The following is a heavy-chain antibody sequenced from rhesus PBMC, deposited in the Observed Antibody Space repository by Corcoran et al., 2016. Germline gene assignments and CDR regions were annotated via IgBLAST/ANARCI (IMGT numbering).Heavy chain of an antibody. CDR1: GGSISDSYR. D-gene: IGHD2-21*01. J-gene: IGHJ4*01. Sequence: QVQLQESGPGVVKPSETLSLTCVVSGGSISDSYRWSWIRQPPGKGLEWIGYIHGSYTNTNYNPSLKSRVTISKDTSKNQFSLKLSSVTAAVTAVYYCVRGDFCTGGGCHFDFWGQGVLVTVSS. V-gene: IGHV4S10*01. CDR2: IHGSYTNT. CDR3: VRGDFCTGGGCHFDF.